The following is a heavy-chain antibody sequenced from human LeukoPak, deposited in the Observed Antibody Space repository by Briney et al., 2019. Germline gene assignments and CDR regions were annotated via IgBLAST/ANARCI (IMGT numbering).Heavy chain of an antibody. J-gene: IGHJ3*02. CDR2: IYYSGST. V-gene: IGHV4-39*07. D-gene: IGHD5-24*01. Sequence: SETLSLTCTVSGGSITSISYYWGWIRQPPGKGLEWIGSIYYSGSTYYNPSLKSRLTISVDTSKNQFSLKLSSVTAADTAVYYCARDLVEMATMGAFDIWGQGTMVTVSS. CDR3: ARDLVEMATMGAFDI. CDR1: GGSITSISYY.